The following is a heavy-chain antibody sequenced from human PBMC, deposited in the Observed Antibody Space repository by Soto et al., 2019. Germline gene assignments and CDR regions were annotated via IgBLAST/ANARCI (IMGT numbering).Heavy chain of an antibody. J-gene: IGHJ6*02. D-gene: IGHD6-19*01. CDR2: ISYDGSET. V-gene: IGHV3-30-3*01. CDR3: ARPAVAFYYYGMDV. Sequence: AGGSLRLSCVASGFTFSTYAMQWVRQTPGKGLDWVALISYDGSETDYADSVQGQFTISRDNPKNTLFLQMNSLRAEDTALYYCARPAVAFYYYGMDVWGQGTTVTVSS. CDR1: GFTFSTYA.